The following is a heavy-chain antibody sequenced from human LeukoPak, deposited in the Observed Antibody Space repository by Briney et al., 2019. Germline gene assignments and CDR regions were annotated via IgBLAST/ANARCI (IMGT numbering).Heavy chain of an antibody. CDR1: GFTFSSYW. J-gene: IGHJ3*02. Sequence: GGSLRLSCAASGFTFSSYWMSWVRQAPGKGLEGVANIKQDGSEKYYVDSVKGRFTISRDNAKNSLYLQMNGLRAEDTAVYYCARDGRIRITMVRGVREYAFDIWGQGTMVTVSS. CDR3: ARDGRIRITMVRGVREYAFDI. D-gene: IGHD3-10*01. CDR2: IKQDGSEK. V-gene: IGHV3-7*03.